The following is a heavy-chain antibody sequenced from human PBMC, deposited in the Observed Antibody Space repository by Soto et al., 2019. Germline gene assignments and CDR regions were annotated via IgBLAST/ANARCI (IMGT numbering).Heavy chain of an antibody. Sequence: ASVKVSCKASGYTFTSYGISWVRQAPGQGLEWMGWISAYNGNTNYAQKLQGRVTMTTDTSTSTAYMELRSLRSDDTSVYYCARDGIVTGTSPLDYWGQGTLVTVSS. D-gene: IGHD1-7*01. CDR2: ISAYNGNT. J-gene: IGHJ4*02. CDR3: ARDGIVTGTSPLDY. V-gene: IGHV1-18*01. CDR1: GYTFTSYG.